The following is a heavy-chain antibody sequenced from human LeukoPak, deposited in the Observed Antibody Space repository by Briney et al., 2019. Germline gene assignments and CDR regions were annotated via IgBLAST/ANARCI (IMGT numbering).Heavy chain of an antibody. D-gene: IGHD3-10*01. J-gene: IGHJ4*02. CDR2: INPNSGDT. CDR1: GYTFTSSY. CDR3: ARPRGPTGYYFDY. V-gene: IGHV1-8*03. Sequence: GASVKVSCKASGYTFTSSYINWVGQAPGQGLEWRGRINPNSGDTNVAQKFQGRVTITRNTSISTAYMELSSLRSEDTAVYYCARPRGPTGYYFDYWGQGTLVTVSS.